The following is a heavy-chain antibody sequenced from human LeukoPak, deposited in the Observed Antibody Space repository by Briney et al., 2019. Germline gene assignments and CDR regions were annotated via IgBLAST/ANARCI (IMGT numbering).Heavy chain of an antibody. CDR3: ARSRAVSWDAFDI. J-gene: IGHJ3*02. Sequence: QPGGSLRLSCAASGFTFSSYWMSWVRQAPGKGLEWVANIKQDGSEKYYVDSVKGRFTISRGNAKNSLYLQMNSLRAEDTAVYYCARSRAVSWDAFDIWGQGTMVTVSS. V-gene: IGHV3-7*01. CDR1: GFTFSSYW. CDR2: IKQDGSEK. D-gene: IGHD3-10*01.